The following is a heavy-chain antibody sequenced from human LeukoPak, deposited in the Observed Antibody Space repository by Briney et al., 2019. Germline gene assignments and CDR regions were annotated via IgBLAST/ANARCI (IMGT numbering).Heavy chain of an antibody. D-gene: IGHD6-19*01. CDR1: GGSISSYY. CDR3: ARAHSSYYYYYMDV. Sequence: SETLSLTCTVSGGSISSYYWSWIRQPPGKGLEWIGYIYYSGSTNYNPSLKSRVTISVDTSKNQFSLKLSSVTAADTAVYYCARAHSSYYYYYMDVWGKGTTVTISS. CDR2: IYYSGST. J-gene: IGHJ6*03. V-gene: IGHV4-59*01.